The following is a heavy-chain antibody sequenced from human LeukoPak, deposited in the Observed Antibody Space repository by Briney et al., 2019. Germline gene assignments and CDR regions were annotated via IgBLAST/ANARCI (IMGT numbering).Heavy chain of an antibody. CDR3: ARGSMGGYFDWTPFYYYYGMDV. J-gene: IGHJ6*02. Sequence: SETLSLTCAVYGGSFSGYYWSWIRQPPGKGLEWIGEINHSGSTNYNPSLKSRVTISVDTSKNQFFLKLSSVTAADTAVYYCARGSMGGYFDWTPFYYYYGMDVWGQGTTVTVSS. V-gene: IGHV4-34*01. CDR1: GGSFSGYY. D-gene: IGHD3-9*01. CDR2: INHSGST.